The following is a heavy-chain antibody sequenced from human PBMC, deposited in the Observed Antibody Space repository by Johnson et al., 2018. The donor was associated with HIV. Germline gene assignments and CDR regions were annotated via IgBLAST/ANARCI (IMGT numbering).Heavy chain of an antibody. CDR2: ISYDGTNN. D-gene: IGHD5-24*01. V-gene: IGHV3-30*14. CDR1: GFTFSSYA. J-gene: IGHJ3*02. Sequence: QVQLVESGGGVVQPGRSLRLSCAASGFTFSSYAMHWVRQAPGKGLEWVAVISYDGTNNQNGDSVNGRFTISRDNSKNTLYLQMNSLRAEDTAVYYCARACRDGYACDVFDIWGQGTLVTVSS. CDR3: ARACRDGYACDVFDI.